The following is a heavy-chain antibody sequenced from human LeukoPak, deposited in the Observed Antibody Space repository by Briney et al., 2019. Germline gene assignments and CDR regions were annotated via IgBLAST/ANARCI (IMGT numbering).Heavy chain of an antibody. CDR1: GFTFSSYA. CDR3: AKVEVGSSGWYIGHY. V-gene: IGHV3-23*01. J-gene: IGHJ4*02. D-gene: IGHD6-19*01. CDR2: ISGSGGST. Sequence: GGSLRLSYAASGFTFSSYAMSWVRQAPGKGLEWVSAISGSGGSTYYADSVKGRFTISRDNSKNTLYLQMNSLRAEDTAVYYCAKVEVGSSGWYIGHYWGQGTLVTVSS.